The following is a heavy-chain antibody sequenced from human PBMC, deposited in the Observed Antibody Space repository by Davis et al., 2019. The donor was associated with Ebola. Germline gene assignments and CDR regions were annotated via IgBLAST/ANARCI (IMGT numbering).Heavy chain of an antibody. V-gene: IGHV3-43*02. CDR2: ISGDGGST. Sequence: GESLKISCAASGFTFDDYAMHWVRQAPGKGLEWVSLISGDGGSTYYADSVKGRFTISRDNSKNSLYLQMNSLRAEDTAVYYCARGIGRWLQPYDYWGQGTLVTVSS. D-gene: IGHD5-24*01. CDR1: GFTFDDYA. CDR3: ARGIGRWLQPYDY. J-gene: IGHJ4*02.